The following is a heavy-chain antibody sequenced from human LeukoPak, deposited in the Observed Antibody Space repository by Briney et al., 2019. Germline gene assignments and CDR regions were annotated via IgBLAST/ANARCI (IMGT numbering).Heavy chain of an antibody. Sequence: GGSLRLACAASGFTFSTYWMHWVRQAPGTGLVWVSRISSDGTNTYYADSVKGRFSISRDNAKNTLYLQMNSLRAEDTAVYYCARVYYYYYMDVWGKGTTVAVSS. J-gene: IGHJ6*03. V-gene: IGHV3-74*01. CDR1: GFTFSTYW. CDR3: ARVYYYYYMDV. CDR2: ISSDGTNT.